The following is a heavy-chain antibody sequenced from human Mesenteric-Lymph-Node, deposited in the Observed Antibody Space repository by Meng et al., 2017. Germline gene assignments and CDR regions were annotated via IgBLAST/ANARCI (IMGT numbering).Heavy chain of an antibody. CDR1: GFTFSSYS. D-gene: IGHD5-24*01. CDR2: ISSSSSYI. J-gene: IGHJ4*02. CDR3: ARNVRLRDGYNSDY. Sequence: EVQLVESGGGLVKPGGSLRLSCAASGFTFSSYSMNWVRQASGKGLEWVSSISSSSSYIYYADSVKGRFTISRDNAKNSLYLQMNSLRAEDTAVYYCARNVRLRDGYNSDYWGQGTLVTVSS. V-gene: IGHV3-21*01.